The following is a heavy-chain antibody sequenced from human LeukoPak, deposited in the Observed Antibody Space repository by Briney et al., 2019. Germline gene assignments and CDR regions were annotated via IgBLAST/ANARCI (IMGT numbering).Heavy chain of an antibody. D-gene: IGHD2-2*01. J-gene: IGHJ4*02. CDR3: AKDSVRGDGPPAAHRRPFDY. CDR2: ISWNSGSI. Sequence: PGRSLRLSCAASGFTFDDYAMHWVRQAPGKGLEWVSGISWNSGSIGYADSVKGRFTISRDNAKNSLYLQMNSLRAEDMALYYCAKDSVRGDGPPAAHRRPFDYWGQGTLVTVSS. V-gene: IGHV3-9*03. CDR1: GFTFDDYA.